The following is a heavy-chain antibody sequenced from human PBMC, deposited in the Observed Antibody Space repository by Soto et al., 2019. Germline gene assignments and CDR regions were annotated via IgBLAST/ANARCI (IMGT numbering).Heavy chain of an antibody. V-gene: IGHV1-69*12. J-gene: IGHJ4*02. CDR2: IIPIFGTA. Sequence: QVQLVQSGAEVKKPGSSVKVSCKASGGTFSSYAISWVRQAPGQGLEWMGGIIPIFGTANYAQKFQGRVTITADEATSTAYMELSSLRSEDTAVYYCARDSGGNWNYVKYYFDYWGQGTLVTVSS. D-gene: IGHD1-7*01. CDR1: GGTFSSYA. CDR3: ARDSGGNWNYVKYYFDY.